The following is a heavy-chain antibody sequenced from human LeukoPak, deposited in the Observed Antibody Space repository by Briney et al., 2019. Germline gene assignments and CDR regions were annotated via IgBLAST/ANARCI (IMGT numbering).Heavy chain of an antibody. CDR1: GYTFTGYY. V-gene: IGHV1-2*02. J-gene: IGHJ4*02. CDR3: ARDVVGATRRYFDY. D-gene: IGHD1-26*01. Sequence: ASVKVSCKASGYTFTGYYMHWVRQAPGQGLEWMGWINPNSGGTNYAQKFQGRVTMTRDTSITTAYMELSGLRSDDTAVYYCARDVVGATRRYFDYWGQGTLVTVSS. CDR2: INPNSGGT.